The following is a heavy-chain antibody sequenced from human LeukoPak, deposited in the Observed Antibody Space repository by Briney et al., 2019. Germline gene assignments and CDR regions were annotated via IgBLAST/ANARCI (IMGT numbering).Heavy chain of an antibody. V-gene: IGHV1-69*04. D-gene: IGHD3-22*01. CDR3: ARDRMYYYDSSGYYYVAPFDY. Sequence: SVKVSCKASGGTFSSYAISWVRQAPGQGLEWMGRIIPILGIANYAQKFQGRVTITADKSTSTAYMELSSLRSEDAAVYYCARDRMYYYDSSGYYYVAPFDYWGQGTLVTVSS. CDR1: GGTFSSYA. CDR2: IIPILGIA. J-gene: IGHJ4*02.